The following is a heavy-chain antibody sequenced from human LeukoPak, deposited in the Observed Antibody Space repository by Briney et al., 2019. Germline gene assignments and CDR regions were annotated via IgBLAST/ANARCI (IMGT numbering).Heavy chain of an antibody. D-gene: IGHD3-9*01. V-gene: IGHV5-51*01. CDR2: IYPGDSDT. Sequence: GESQKISCKGSGYSFTSYWIGWGRQMPGKGLEWMGFIYPGDSDTRYSPSFQGQVTISADKSISTAYLQWSSLRTSDTAMYYCANQLWLTGYYYFDYWGQGTLVTVSS. CDR1: GYSFTSYW. J-gene: IGHJ4*02. CDR3: ANQLWLTGYYYFDY.